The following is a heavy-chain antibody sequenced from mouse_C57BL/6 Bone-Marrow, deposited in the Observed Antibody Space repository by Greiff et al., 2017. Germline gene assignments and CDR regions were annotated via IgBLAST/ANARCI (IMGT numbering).Heavy chain of an antibody. J-gene: IGHJ1*03. CDR3: ARGSPVRYFDV. D-gene: IGHD2-14*01. CDR1: GYTFTSYT. CDR2: INPSSGYT. V-gene: IGHV1-4*01. Sequence: VQLQQSGAELARPGASVKMSCKASGYTFTSYTMHWVKQRPGQGLEWIGYINPSSGYTKYNQKFKDKATLTADKSSSTAYMQLSSLTSEDSAVYYCARGSPVRYFDVWGTGTTVTVSS.